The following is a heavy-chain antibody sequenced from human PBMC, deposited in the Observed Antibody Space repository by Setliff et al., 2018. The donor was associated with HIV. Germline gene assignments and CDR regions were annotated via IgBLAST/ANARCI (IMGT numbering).Heavy chain of an antibody. D-gene: IGHD3-16*01. CDR3: ARDSARPGGITPP. CDR2: IKQDGSEK. Sequence: GGSLRLSCAASGFTFSSYWMSWVRQAPGKGLEWVAIIKQDGSEKYYVDSVKGRFTISRDNAKNSVYLQMNSLRVDDTAVYYCARDSARPGGITPPWGQGTLVTVSS. V-gene: IGHV3-7*03. CDR1: GFTFSSYW. J-gene: IGHJ5*02.